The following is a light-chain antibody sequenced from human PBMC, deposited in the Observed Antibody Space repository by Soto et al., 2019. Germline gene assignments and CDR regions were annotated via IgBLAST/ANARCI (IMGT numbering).Light chain of an antibody. CDR3: SSYAGSNNLYV. CDR1: SSDVGKYDY. J-gene: IGLJ1*01. Sequence: QSVLAQPPSASGSPGQSVTISCTGTSSDVGKYDYVSWFQHHPGKAPKLIIHEVSKRPSGVPDRFSGSKAGSTASLTVAGLQTEDEADYYCSSYAGSNNLYVFGTGNKVT. CDR2: EVS. V-gene: IGLV2-8*01.